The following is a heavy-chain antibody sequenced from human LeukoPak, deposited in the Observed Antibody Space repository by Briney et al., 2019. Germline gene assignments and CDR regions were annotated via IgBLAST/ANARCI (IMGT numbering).Heavy chain of an antibody. CDR1: GFTFSDHY. CDR3: VLTYYYDSSGYTGDY. Sequence: GGSLRLSCAASGFTFSDHYMDWVRQAPGKGLVWVSRINSDGSSTSYADSVKGRFTISRDNAKNTLYLQMNSLRAEDTAVYYCVLTYYYDSSGYTGDYWGQGTLVTVSS. V-gene: IGHV3-74*01. CDR2: INSDGSST. D-gene: IGHD3-22*01. J-gene: IGHJ4*02.